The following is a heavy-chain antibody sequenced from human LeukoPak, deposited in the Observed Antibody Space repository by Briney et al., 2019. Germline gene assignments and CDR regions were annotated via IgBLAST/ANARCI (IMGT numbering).Heavy chain of an antibody. CDR2: ISWNSGSI. V-gene: IGHV3-9*01. CDR1: GFTFDDYA. Sequence: GGSLRLSCAASGFTFDDYAMHWVRQAPGKGLEWVSGISWNSGSIGYADSVKGRFTISRDNAKNSLYLQVNSLRAEDTALYYCAKADAWGQGTLVTVSS. J-gene: IGHJ5*02. CDR3: AKADA.